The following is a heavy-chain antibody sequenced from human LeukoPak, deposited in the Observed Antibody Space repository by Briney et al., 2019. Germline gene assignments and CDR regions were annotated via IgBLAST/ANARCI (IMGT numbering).Heavy chain of an antibody. D-gene: IGHD5-12*01. V-gene: IGHV4-31*03. J-gene: IGHJ6*03. CDR1: GGSISSGGYY. CDR2: IYYSGST. CDR3: ARGEEDIVATIRSHYYYYMDV. Sequence: SQTLSLTCTVSGGSISSGGYYWSWIRQHPGKGLERIGYIYYSGSTYYNPSLKSRVTISVDTSKNQFSLKLSSVTAADTAVYYCARGEEDIVATIRSHYYYYMDVWGKGTTVTVSS.